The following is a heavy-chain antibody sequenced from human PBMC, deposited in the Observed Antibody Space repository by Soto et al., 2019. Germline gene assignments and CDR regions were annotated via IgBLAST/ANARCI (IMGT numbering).Heavy chain of an antibody. D-gene: IGHD5-12*01. CDR2: LSYDGSKA. J-gene: IGHJ4*02. CDR1: GFSLSSYA. V-gene: IGHV3-30*18. CDR3: AKDQGSGYFRGFFDS. Sequence: QVQLVESGGGVVQPGTSLRLSCAVSGFSLSSYAIHWVRQDPGKGLEWVATLSYDGSKAYYADSVKGRFTISRDRSKNMLYLQMNSLRPEDTAIYSCAKDQGSGYFRGFFDSWGQGTLVTVSS.